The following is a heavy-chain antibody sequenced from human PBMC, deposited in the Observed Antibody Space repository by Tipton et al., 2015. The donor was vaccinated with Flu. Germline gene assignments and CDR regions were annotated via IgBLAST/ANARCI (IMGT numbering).Heavy chain of an antibody. D-gene: IGHD3-10*01. CDR1: GFTFSTYG. CDR2: IKDDGREE. Sequence: LSLTCAASGFTFSTYGMNWVRQAPGKGLEWVANIKDDGREEYYVDSVKGRFTISRDNTKNSLYLQMNSLRDEDTAVYYCARDPYYDAFDFWGQGTVVIVSS. V-gene: IGHV3-7*01. CDR3: ARDPYYDAFDF. J-gene: IGHJ3*01.